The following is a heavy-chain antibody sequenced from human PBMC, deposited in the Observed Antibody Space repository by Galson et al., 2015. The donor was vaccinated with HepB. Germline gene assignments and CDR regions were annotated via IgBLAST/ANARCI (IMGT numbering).Heavy chain of an antibody. CDR3: ASILTGGRTYYYYGMDV. J-gene: IGHJ6*02. CDR2: IWYDGSNK. V-gene: IGHV3-33*01. CDR1: GFTFSSYG. D-gene: IGHD3-9*01. Sequence: SLRLSCAASGFTFSSYGMHWVRQAPGKGLEWVAVIWYDGSNKYYADSVKGRSTISRDNSKNTLYLQMNSLRAEDTAVYYCASILTGGRTYYYYGMDVWGQGTTVTVSS.